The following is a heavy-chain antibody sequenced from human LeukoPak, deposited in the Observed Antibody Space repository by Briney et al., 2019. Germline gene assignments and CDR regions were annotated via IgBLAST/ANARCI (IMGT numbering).Heavy chain of an antibody. V-gene: IGHV4-59*01. Sequence: PSETLSLTCTVSGGSISSYYWSWLRQPPGKGLEWLGYIYYSGSTNYNPSLKSRVTISVDTSKNQFSLKLSSVTAADTAVYYCARSMGYYDFWSGYYHYFDYWGQGTLVTVSS. D-gene: IGHD3-3*01. CDR3: ARSMGYYDFWSGYYHYFDY. J-gene: IGHJ4*02. CDR1: GGSISSYY. CDR2: IYYSGST.